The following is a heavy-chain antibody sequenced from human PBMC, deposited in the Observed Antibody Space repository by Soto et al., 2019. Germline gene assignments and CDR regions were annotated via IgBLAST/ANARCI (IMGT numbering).Heavy chain of an antibody. CDR1: GFTFSSYW. CDR2: INSDGSTT. Sequence: GGSLRLSCAASGFTFSSYWMHWVRQAPGKGLVWVSRINSDGSTTNYADSVKGRFTISRDNAKNTLYLQMNSLRAEDTAVYYCERVSLGALAVWGQGTLVTVSS. D-gene: IGHD6-19*01. CDR3: ERVSLGALAV. V-gene: IGHV3-74*01. J-gene: IGHJ4*02.